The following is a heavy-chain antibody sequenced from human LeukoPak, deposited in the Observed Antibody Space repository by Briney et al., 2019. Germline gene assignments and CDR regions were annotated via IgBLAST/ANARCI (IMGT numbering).Heavy chain of an antibody. CDR2: IYYSGST. J-gene: IGHJ4*02. CDR3: ARVDYGGAFWDY. V-gene: IGHV4-59*08. D-gene: IGHD4-23*01. Sequence: ASETLSLTCTASGGTISSYNWSWIRQPPGKGLESIGYIYYSGSTNYNPSLKSRVTISVDTSKNQFSLKLSSVAAADTAVYYCARVDYGGAFWDYWGQGTLVTVSS. CDR1: GGTISSYN.